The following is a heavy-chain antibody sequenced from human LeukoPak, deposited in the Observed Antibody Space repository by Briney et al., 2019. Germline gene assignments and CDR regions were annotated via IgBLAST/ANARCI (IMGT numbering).Heavy chain of an antibody. D-gene: IGHD3-10*01. V-gene: IGHV4-61*02. CDR1: GDSISSGSYY. CDR2: IYGRGGS. Sequence: SETLSLTCTVSGDSISSGSYYWSWIRQPAGKGLEWIGRIYGRGGSNYNPSLKSRVTISIDKSKNQFSLKLSSVTAADTAVYYCAREGTETMVRGVILTSFDYWGQGTLVTVSS. J-gene: IGHJ4*02. CDR3: AREGTETMVRGVILTSFDY.